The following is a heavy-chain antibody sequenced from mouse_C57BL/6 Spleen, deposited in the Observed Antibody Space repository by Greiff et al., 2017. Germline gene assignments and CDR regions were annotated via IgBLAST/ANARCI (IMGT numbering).Heavy chain of an antibody. CDR1: GYTFTSYG. CDR2: IYPRSGNT. D-gene: IGHD2-3*01. V-gene: IGHV1-81*01. Sequence: QVQLQQSGAELARPGASVKLSCKASGYTFTSYGISWVKQSTGQGLEWIGEIYPRSGNTYYNEKFKGKATLTADKSSSTAYMELRSLTSEDSAVYFCAKAHDGYYSLDYWGQGTTLTVSS. J-gene: IGHJ2*01. CDR3: AKAHDGYYSLDY.